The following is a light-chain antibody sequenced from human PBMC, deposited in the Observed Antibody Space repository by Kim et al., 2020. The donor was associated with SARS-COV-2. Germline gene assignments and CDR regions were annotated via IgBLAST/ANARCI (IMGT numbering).Light chain of an antibody. CDR3: GTWDSSLSAWV. CDR2: DNN. CDR1: SSNIGNNY. V-gene: IGLV1-51*01. J-gene: IGLJ3*02. Sequence: GQKVTISCSGSSSNIGNNYVPWYQQLPGTAPKLLIYDNNKRPSGIPDRFSGSKSGTSATLDITGLQTGDEADYYCGTWDSSLSAWVFGGGTKLTVL.